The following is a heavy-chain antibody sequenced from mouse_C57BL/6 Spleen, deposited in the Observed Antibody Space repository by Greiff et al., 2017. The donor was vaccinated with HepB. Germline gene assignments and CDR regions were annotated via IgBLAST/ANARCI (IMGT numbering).Heavy chain of an antibody. Sequence: KESGAELVKPGASVKLSCKASGYTFTSYWMQWVKQRPGQGLEWIGEIDPSDSYTNYNQKFKGKATLTVDTSSSTAYMQLSSLTSEDSAVYYCARGNWDSSYWGQGTLVTVSA. D-gene: IGHD4-1*01. CDR2: IDPSDSYT. CDR1: GYTFTSYW. J-gene: IGHJ3*01. V-gene: IGHV1-50*01. CDR3: ARGNWDSSY.